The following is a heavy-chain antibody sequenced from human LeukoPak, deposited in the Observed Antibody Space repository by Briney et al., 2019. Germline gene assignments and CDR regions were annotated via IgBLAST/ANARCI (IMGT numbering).Heavy chain of an antibody. V-gene: IGHV3-49*04. Sequence: PGGSLRLSRAASGFTFGDYAMTWVRQAPGKGLEWVGLIRSKAYGGTTEYAASVKGRFTISRDDSKSIAYLQMNSLKTEDTAVYYCTRDQTPYYWGQGTLVTVSS. CDR1: GFTFGDYA. CDR3: TRDQTPYY. CDR2: IRSKAYGGTT. J-gene: IGHJ4*02.